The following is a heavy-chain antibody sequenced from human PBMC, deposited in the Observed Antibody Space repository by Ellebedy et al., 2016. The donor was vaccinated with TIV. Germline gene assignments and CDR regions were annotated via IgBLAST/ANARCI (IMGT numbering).Heavy chain of an antibody. CDR2: INPNSGGT. Sequence: ASVKVSXXASGYTFTGYYMHWVRQAPGQGLEWMGWINPNSGGTNYAQKFQGRVTMTRDTSISTAYMELSRLRSDDTAVYYCAREGTVGAGIAVKWGQGTLVTVSS. CDR1: GYTFTGYY. V-gene: IGHV1-2*02. CDR3: AREGTVGAGIAVK. J-gene: IGHJ4*02. D-gene: IGHD1-7*01.